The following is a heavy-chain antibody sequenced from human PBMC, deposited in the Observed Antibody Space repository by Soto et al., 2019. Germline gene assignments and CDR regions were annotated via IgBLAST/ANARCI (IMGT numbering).Heavy chain of an antibody. D-gene: IGHD3-3*01. CDR1: GGSISSYY. V-gene: IGHV4-59*01. J-gene: IGHJ6*02. CDR2: IYYSGST. CDR3: ARGTIFGVVGYYYYGMDV. Sequence: QVQLQESGPGLVKPSETLSLTCTVSGGSISSYYWSWIRQPPGKGLEWIGYIYYSGSTNYNPSLKSRVTISVDTSKNQFSLKLSSVTAADTAVYYCARGTIFGVVGYYYYGMDVWGQGTTVTVSS.